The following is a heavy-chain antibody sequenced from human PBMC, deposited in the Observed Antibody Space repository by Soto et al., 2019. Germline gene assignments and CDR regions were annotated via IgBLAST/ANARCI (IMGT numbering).Heavy chain of an antibody. CDR1: VYSFTSYW. D-gene: IGHD3-10*01. J-gene: IGHJ4*02. Sequence: GESLKISCKGSVYSFTSYWIGWVRQMPGKGLEWMGIIYPGDSDTRYSPSFQGQVTISADKSISTAYLQWSSLKASDTAMYYCARAYYYGSGSYYRGPFDYWGQGTLVTVSS. CDR3: ARAYYYGSGSYYRGPFDY. V-gene: IGHV5-51*01. CDR2: IYPGDSDT.